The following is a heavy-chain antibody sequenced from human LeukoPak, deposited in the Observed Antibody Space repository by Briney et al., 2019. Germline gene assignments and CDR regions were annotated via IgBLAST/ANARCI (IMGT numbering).Heavy chain of an antibody. CDR1: GFTFGGFS. J-gene: IGHJ4*02. CDR3: ARSAVRGVACDY. CDR2: ISTSSRST. D-gene: IGHD3-10*01. Sequence: SLRLSCTASGFTFGGFSMHWVRQAPGKGLEWLSYISTSSRSTYYADSVKGRFTISRDNAKNTLFLDMHSLRPGDSAVYYCARSAVRGVACDYWGQGTLLTVSS. V-gene: IGHV3-48*01.